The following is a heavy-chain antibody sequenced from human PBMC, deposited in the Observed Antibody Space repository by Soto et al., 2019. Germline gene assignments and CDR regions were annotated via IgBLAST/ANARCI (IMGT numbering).Heavy chain of an antibody. CDR3: ARGRRYFDWLYLYFDY. D-gene: IGHD3-9*01. CDR2: IKQDGSEK. V-gene: IGHV3-7*01. CDR1: GFTFSSYW. Sequence: GGSLRLSCAASGFTFSSYWMSWVRQAPGKGLEWVANIKQDGSEKYYVDSVKGRFTISRDNAKNSLYLQMNSLRAEDTAVYYCARGRRYFDWLYLYFDYWGQGTLVTVSS. J-gene: IGHJ4*02.